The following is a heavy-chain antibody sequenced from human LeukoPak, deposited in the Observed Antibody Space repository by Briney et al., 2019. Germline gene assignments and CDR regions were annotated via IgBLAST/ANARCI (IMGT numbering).Heavy chain of an antibody. CDR1: GYTFTGYY. V-gene: IGHV1-2*02. CDR2: INPNSGGT. J-gene: IGHJ5*02. CDR3: ARSGGIYCSSTSCYNNWFDP. D-gene: IGHD2-2*02. Sequence: GASVKVSCKASGYTFTGYYMHWVRQAPGQGLEWMGWINPNSGGTNYAQKFQGRVTMTRDTSISTAYMELSRLRSDDTAVYCCARSGGIYCSSTSCYNNWFDPWGQGTLVTVSS.